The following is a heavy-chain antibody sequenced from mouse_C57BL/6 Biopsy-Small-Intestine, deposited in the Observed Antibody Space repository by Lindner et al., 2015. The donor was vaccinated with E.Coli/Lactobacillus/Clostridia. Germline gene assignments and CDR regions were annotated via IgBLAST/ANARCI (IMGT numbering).Heavy chain of an antibody. J-gene: IGHJ1*03. Sequence: VQLQESGGGLVQPKGSLKLSCAASGFRFNTYTMNWVRQAPGKGLEWVARIRSKSNNYATYYADSVKDRFTISRDDSEDMLYLQMNNLKTEDTAMYYCLRPYYSNYWFFDVWGTGTTVTVSS. CDR2: IRSKSNNYAT. CDR3: LRPYYSNYWFFDV. CDR1: GFRFNTYT. V-gene: IGHV10-1*01. D-gene: IGHD2-5*01.